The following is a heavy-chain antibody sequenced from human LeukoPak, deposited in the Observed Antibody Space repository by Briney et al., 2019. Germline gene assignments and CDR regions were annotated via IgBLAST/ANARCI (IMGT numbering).Heavy chain of an antibody. CDR2: IYHSGST. V-gene: IGHV4-38-2*02. D-gene: IGHD6-13*01. Sequence: PSETLSLTCTVSGYSISSGYYWGWIQQPPGKGLEWIGSIYHSGSTYYNPSLKSRVTISVDTSKNQFSLKLSSVTAADTAVYYCARGSSWFTFDYWGQGTLVTVSS. CDR1: GYSISSGYY. CDR3: ARGSSWFTFDY. J-gene: IGHJ4*02.